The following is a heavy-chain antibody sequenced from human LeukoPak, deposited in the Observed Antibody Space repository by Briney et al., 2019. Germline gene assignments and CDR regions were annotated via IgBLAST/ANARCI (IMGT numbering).Heavy chain of an antibody. Sequence: SVKVSCKASGGTFSGYAISWVRQAPGQGLEWMGGIIPIFGTANYAQKFQGRVTITADKSTSTAHMELSSLRSEDTAVYYCAWGRKGGWPPHDAFDIWGQGTMVTVSS. J-gene: IGHJ3*02. D-gene: IGHD6-19*01. CDR3: AWGRKGGWPPHDAFDI. V-gene: IGHV1-69*06. CDR2: IIPIFGTA. CDR1: GGTFSGYA.